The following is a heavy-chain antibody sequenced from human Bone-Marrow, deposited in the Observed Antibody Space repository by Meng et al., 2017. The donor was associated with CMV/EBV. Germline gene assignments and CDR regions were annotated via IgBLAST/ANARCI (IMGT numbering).Heavy chain of an antibody. CDR3: AREVNYDFWSGFPMDV. CDR1: VFTFSSYS. CDR2: ISSSSSYI. D-gene: IGHD3-3*01. Sequence: GGSFRLSCAASVFTFSSYSMNWVRQAPGKGLEWVSSISSSSSYIYYADSVKGRFTISRDNAKNSLYLQMNSLRAEDTAVYYCAREVNYDFWSGFPMDVWGQGTTVTVSS. J-gene: IGHJ6*02. V-gene: IGHV3-21*01.